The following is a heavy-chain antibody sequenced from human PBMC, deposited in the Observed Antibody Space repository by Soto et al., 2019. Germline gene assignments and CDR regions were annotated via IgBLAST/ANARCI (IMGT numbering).Heavy chain of an antibody. D-gene: IGHD1-26*01. CDR3: ARAMSTFDY. CDR2: IWYDGSNK. J-gene: IGHJ4*02. Sequence: QVQLVESGGGLVQPGRSLRLSCAASGFTFSSYGMHWVRQPPGKGLEWVAVIWYDGSNKYYADSVKGRFTISRDNSKNTLYLQMNSLRAEDTAVYYCARAMSTFDYWGQGTLVTVSS. V-gene: IGHV3-33*01. CDR1: GFTFSSYG.